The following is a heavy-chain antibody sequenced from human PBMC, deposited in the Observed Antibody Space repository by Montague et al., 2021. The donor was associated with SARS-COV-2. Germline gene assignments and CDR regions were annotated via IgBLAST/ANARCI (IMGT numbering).Heavy chain of an antibody. CDR2: ISPTGGT. V-gene: IGHV4-34*01. CDR1: GGSFSRYF. D-gene: IGHD3-16*01. J-gene: IGHJ4*02. CDR3: VGAPNEYYFDY. Sequence: SETLSLTCDVYGGSFSRYFWSWIRQPPGRGPELIGHISPTGGTRYNPSLDSRVTISLDTSKSRLSLELTSVTVADTSIYFCVGAPNEYYFDYWGQGTPVSVSS.